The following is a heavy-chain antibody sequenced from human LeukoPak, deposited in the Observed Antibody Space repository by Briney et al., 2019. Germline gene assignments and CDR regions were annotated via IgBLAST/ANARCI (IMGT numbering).Heavy chain of an antibody. CDR1: GGSIISGDHY. D-gene: IGHD1-26*01. CDR2: IYYSGST. CDR3: AREGPVGNIDY. J-gene: IGHJ4*02. V-gene: IGHV4-30-4*08. Sequence: SQTLSLTCTVSGGSIISGDHYWSWIRQPPGKGLEWIGYIYYSGSTYYKPSLKSRVTISVDTSKNQFSLKLSSVTAADTAVYYCAREGPVGNIDYWGQGTLVTVSS.